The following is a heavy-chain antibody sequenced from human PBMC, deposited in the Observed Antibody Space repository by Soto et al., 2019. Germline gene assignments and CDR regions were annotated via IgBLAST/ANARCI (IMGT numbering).Heavy chain of an antibody. Sequence: GGSLRLSCAASGFTFSSYSMNWVRQAPGKGLEWVSSISSSSSYIYYADSVKGRFTISRDNAKNSLYLQMNSLRAEDTAVYYCERERGYCGGDCSSYWSFDLWGRGTLVTVSS. J-gene: IGHJ2*01. D-gene: IGHD2-21*02. V-gene: IGHV3-21*01. CDR3: ERERGYCGGDCSSYWSFDL. CDR1: GFTFSSYS. CDR2: ISSSSSYI.